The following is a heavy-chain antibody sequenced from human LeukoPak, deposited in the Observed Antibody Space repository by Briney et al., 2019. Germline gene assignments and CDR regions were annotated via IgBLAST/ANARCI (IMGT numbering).Heavy chain of an antibody. V-gene: IGHV1-18*01. CDR2: ISAYNGNT. Sequence: GASVKVSCKASGYTFTSYGIIWVRQAPGQGLEWMGWISAYNGNTNYAQKLQGRVTMTTDTSTSTAYMELRSLRSDDTAVYYCASSRNPYCSSTSCRPYYYYYYGMDVWGQGTTVTVSS. CDR1: GYTFTSYG. CDR3: ASSRNPYCSSTSCRPYYYYYYGMDV. J-gene: IGHJ6*02. D-gene: IGHD2-2*01.